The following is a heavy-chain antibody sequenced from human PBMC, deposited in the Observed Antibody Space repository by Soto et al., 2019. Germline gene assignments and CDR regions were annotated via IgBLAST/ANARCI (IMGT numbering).Heavy chain of an antibody. CDR2: INHSGST. CDR3: ARSNWFDP. CDR1: GGSLSGYY. Sequence: SETLSLTCAVYGGSLSGYYWSWIRQSPGKGLEWIGEINHSGSTNYNPSLKSRVTISVDTSKNQFSLKLSSVTAADTAVYYCARSNWFDPWGQGTLVTVSS. J-gene: IGHJ5*02. V-gene: IGHV4-34*01.